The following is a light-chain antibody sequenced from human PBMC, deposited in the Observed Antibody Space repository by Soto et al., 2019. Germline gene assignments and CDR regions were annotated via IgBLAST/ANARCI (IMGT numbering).Light chain of an antibody. V-gene: IGLV2-14*01. CDR3: SSYRSSSTYV. CDR2: EVS. CDR1: SSDVGGYNY. J-gene: IGLJ1*01. Sequence: QSVLTQPASVSGSPGQSITISCTGTSSDVGGYNYVSWYQQHPGKAPKLMIYEVSNRPSGVSNRFSGSKSGNTASLTISGLQAEDEADYHCSSYRSSSTYVFGTGTKVTVL.